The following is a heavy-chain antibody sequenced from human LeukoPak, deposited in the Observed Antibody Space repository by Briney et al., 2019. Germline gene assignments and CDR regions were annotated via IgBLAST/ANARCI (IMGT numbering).Heavy chain of an antibody. J-gene: IGHJ5*01. CDR2: ISADGDTK. D-gene: IGHD5-12*01. V-gene: IGHV3-11*01. CDR3: ARAGTYGGYTLLDS. Sequence: PGGSLRLTCVASRFVFTNYYMSWVRQAPGKGLDWIVTISADGDTKYYADSAEGRFTISRDNAKDSFYLQMNSLRAEDAAVYFCARAGTYGGYTLLDSWGQGTLVTVSS. CDR1: RFVFTNYY.